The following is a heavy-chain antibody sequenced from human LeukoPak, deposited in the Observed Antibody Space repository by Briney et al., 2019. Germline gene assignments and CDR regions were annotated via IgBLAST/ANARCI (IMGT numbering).Heavy chain of an antibody. V-gene: IGHV3-74*01. CDR2: INSDGSST. J-gene: IGHJ4*02. CDR1: GFTFSSYR. Sequence: PGGSLRLSCAASGFTFSSYRMHWVRHAPGKGLVWVSRINSDGSSTSYADSVKGRFTMSRDNAKNTLYLQMNSLRAEDTAVYYCSSGYSLDYWGQGTLVTVSS. CDR3: SSGYSLDY. D-gene: IGHD3-22*01.